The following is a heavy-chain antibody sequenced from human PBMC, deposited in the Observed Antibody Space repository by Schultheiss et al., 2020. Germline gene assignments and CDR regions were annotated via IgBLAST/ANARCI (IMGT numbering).Heavy chain of an antibody. CDR1: GFTFSSYG. V-gene: IGHV3-33*01. D-gene: IGHD6-13*01. J-gene: IGHJ4*02. Sequence: GGSLRLSCAASGFTFSSYGMHWVRQAPGKGLEWVAVIWYDGSNKYYADSVKGRFTISRDNAKNTLHVQMNSLRAEDTAVYYCARGKSAAGTDYWGQGTLVTVSS. CDR3: ARGKSAAGTDY. CDR2: IWYDGSNK.